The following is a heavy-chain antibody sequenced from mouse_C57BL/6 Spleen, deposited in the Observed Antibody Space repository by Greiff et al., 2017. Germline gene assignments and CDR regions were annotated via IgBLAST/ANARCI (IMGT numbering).Heavy chain of an antibody. CDR3: ARLTVVATGYFDV. J-gene: IGHJ1*03. V-gene: IGHV5-17*01. CDR1: GFTFSDYG. D-gene: IGHD1-1*01. Sequence: EVNLVESGGGLVKPGGSLKLSCAASGFTFSDYGMHWVRQAPEKGLAWVAYISSGSSTIYYADTVKGRFTISRDNAKNTLFLQMTSLRSEDTAMYYCARLTVVATGYFDVWGTGTTVTVSS. CDR2: ISSGSSTI.